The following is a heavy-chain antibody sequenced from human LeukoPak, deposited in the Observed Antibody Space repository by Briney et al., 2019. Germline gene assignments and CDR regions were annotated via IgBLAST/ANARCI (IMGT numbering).Heavy chain of an antibody. Sequence: GGSLRLSCAASGFTFSDCAMSWVRQAPGKGLEWVSLIRDSGASTYYADSVKGRFTISRDNAKNTLYLQMNSLRAEDTAVYYCAREITVAGVSDYWGQGTLVTVSS. J-gene: IGHJ4*02. CDR2: IRDSGAST. D-gene: IGHD6-19*01. V-gene: IGHV3-23*01. CDR3: AREITVAGVSDY. CDR1: GFTFSDCA.